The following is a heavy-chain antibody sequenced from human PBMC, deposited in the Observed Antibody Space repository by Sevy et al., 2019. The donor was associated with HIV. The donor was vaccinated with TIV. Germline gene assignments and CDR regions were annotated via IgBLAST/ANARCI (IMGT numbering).Heavy chain of an antibody. CDR2: INTKTGNP. CDR1: GYTFNNYP. J-gene: IGHJ5*02. CDR3: ARGRITGLTAPHTWLDP. V-gene: IGHV7-4-1*01. Sequence: ASVKVSCKASGYTFNNYPINWVRQAPGQGLEWMGWINTKTGNPTFSQNFTGRFVFSLDISAATAYLEIDSLKTEDTAVYYCARGRITGLTAPHTWLDPWGQGTLVTVSS. D-gene: IGHD1-20*01.